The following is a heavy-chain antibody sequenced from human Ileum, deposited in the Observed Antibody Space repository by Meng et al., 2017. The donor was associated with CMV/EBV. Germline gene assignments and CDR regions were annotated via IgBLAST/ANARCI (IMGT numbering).Heavy chain of an antibody. Sequence: QVLLVWSGAEVKRPGDSVKVSCKDSGSTLTGHYMHWVRQAPGQGLEWMGWMNPNSGGTNYAQKFQGRVTMTRDTSINTAYMELSRLRSDDTAVYFCARGGVGNTAFDYWGQGTLVTVSS. CDR1: GSTLTGHY. D-gene: IGHD2-15*01. CDR2: MNPNSGGT. V-gene: IGHV1-2*02. J-gene: IGHJ4*02. CDR3: ARGGVGNTAFDY.